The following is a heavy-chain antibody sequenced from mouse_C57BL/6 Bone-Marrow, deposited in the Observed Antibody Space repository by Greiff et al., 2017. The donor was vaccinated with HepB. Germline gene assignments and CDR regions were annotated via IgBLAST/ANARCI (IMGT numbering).Heavy chain of an antibody. CDR2: ISNLAYSI. CDR1: GFTFSDYG. Sequence: EVQGVESGGGLVQPGGSLKLSCAASGFTFSDYGMAWVRQAPRKGPEWVAFISNLAYSIYYADTVTGRVTISRENAKNTLYLEMSSLRSEDTAMYYCARLYDYDGWAWFAYWGQGTLVTVSA. V-gene: IGHV5-15*01. J-gene: IGHJ3*01. D-gene: IGHD2-4*01. CDR3: ARLYDYDGWAWFAY.